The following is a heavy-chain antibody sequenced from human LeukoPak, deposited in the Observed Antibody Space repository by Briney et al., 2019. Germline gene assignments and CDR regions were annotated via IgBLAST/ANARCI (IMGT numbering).Heavy chain of an antibody. CDR1: GFTFSSYE. Sequence: PGGSLRLSCAASGFTFSSYEMNWVRQAPGKGLEWVSYISSSGSTIYYADSVKGRFTISRDNSKNTLYLQMNSLIPEDTAVYYCARQYISGQWYFDYWGQGTLVTVSS. J-gene: IGHJ4*02. D-gene: IGHD5-18*01. CDR2: ISSSGSTI. CDR3: ARQYISGQWYFDY. V-gene: IGHV3-48*03.